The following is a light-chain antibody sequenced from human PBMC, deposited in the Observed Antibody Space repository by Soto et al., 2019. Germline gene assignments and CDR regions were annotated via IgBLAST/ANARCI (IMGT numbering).Light chain of an antibody. Sequence: QSALTQPASVSGSPGQSITISCTGTSSDVGGYNYVSWYQQHPGKDPKLMIYDVSNRPSGVSNRFSGSKSGNTASLTISGLQAEDEAEYYCISDTSSSTLVVFGGGTKLTVL. J-gene: IGLJ2*01. CDR2: DVS. V-gene: IGLV2-14*01. CDR3: ISDTSSSTLVV. CDR1: SSDVGGYNY.